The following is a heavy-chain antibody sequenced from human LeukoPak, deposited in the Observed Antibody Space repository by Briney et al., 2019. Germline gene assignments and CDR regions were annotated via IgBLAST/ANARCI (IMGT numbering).Heavy chain of an antibody. D-gene: IGHD6-19*01. CDR1: GYSISSSSYY. Sequence: PSETLSLTCTVSGYSISSSSYYWGWIRQPPGKGLEWIGSIYYSGSTYYNPSLKSRVTISVDTSKNQFSLKLSSVTAADTAVYYCAREEDTLAVAFLDPWGQGTLVTVSS. CDR3: AREEDTLAVAFLDP. J-gene: IGHJ5*02. CDR2: IYYSGST. V-gene: IGHV4-39*07.